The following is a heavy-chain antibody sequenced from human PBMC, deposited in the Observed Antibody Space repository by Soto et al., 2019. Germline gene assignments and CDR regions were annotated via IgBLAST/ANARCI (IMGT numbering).Heavy chain of an antibody. CDR3: ARDQRYFDWFYYYYGMDV. CDR1: GFTFSSYA. CDR2: ISYDGSNK. V-gene: IGHV3-30-3*01. J-gene: IGHJ6*02. D-gene: IGHD3-9*01. Sequence: QVQLVESGGGVVQPGRSLRLSCAASGFTFSSYAMHWVRQAPGKGLEWVAVISYDGSNKYYADSVKGRFTISRDNSKNTLYLQMNSLRAEDTAVYYCARDQRYFDWFYYYYGMDVWGQGTTVTVSS.